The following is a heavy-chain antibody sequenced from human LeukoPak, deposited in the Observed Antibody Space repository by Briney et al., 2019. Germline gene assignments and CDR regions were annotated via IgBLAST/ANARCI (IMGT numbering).Heavy chain of an antibody. CDR1: GFTFSSYG. CDR2: MSGSGGDT. Sequence: GGSLRLSCAASGFTFSSYGMSWVRQAPGKGLEWVSGMSGSGGDTYYADSVKGRFTISRDNSKNTLYLQMHSLRAEDTAVYYCAKTFQWYYMDVWGKGTTVTISS. CDR3: AKTFQWYYMDV. D-gene: IGHD2-8*01. J-gene: IGHJ6*03. V-gene: IGHV3-23*01.